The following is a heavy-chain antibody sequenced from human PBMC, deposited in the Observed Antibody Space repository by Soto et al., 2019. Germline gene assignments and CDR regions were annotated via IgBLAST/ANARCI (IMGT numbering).Heavy chain of an antibody. CDR3: AKDRDSGYDYDPSFDY. D-gene: IGHD5-12*01. CDR1: GFIFSNYA. V-gene: IGHV3-23*01. Sequence: GGSLRLSCAASGFIFSNYAMNWVRQAPGKGLEWVSAISGSGGSTYYADSVKGRFTISRDNSKNTLYLQMNSLRAEDTAVYYCAKDRDSGYDYDPSFDYWGQGTLVTVSS. J-gene: IGHJ4*02. CDR2: ISGSGGST.